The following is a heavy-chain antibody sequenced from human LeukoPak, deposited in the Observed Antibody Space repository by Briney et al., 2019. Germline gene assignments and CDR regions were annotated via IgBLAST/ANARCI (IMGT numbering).Heavy chain of an antibody. CDR3: TMIQGWGSGSYYVDY. D-gene: IGHD3-10*01. CDR2: IKSNAAGATT. J-gene: IGHJ4*02. CDR1: GFSFGDHW. V-gene: IGHV3-15*01. Sequence: GGSLRLSCAASGFSFGDHWMSWVRQAPGKGPEWVGRIKSNAAGATTDYAAPVKGRLTISRDDTRHTLYLQMNSLKTEDTAVYYCTMIQGWGSGSYYVDYWGQGTLVTVSS.